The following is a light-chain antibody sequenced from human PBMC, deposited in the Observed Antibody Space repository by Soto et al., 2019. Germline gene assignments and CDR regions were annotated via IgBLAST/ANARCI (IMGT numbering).Light chain of an antibody. Sequence: QSVLTQPASVSGSPGQSITISCTGTSSDVGGYDYVSWYQQHPGKAPQLMIYDVNNRPSGVSNRFSGSKSGNTAPLTISGLQAEDEADYYCSSYTSSSTLVFGTGTKVTVL. J-gene: IGLJ1*01. CDR1: SSDVGGYDY. CDR3: SSYTSSSTLV. V-gene: IGLV2-14*01. CDR2: DVN.